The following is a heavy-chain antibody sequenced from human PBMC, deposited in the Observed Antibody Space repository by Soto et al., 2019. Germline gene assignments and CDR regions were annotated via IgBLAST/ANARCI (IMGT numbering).Heavy chain of an antibody. J-gene: IGHJ4*02. D-gene: IGHD2-2*01. Sequence: ASVKVSCKASGYKFINHYMHWVGQVAGVGREWMGIINPNGGGTDYSQKFQGRVTMTRDTSANTVHMELSSLRYEDTGVYFCASVSSASATSCFFDNGGQGTRVT. CDR3: ASVSSASATSCFFDN. CDR2: INPNGGGT. CDR1: GYKFINHY. V-gene: IGHV1-46*01.